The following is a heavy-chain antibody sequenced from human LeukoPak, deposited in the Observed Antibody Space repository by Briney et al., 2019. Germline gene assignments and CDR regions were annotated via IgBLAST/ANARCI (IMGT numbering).Heavy chain of an antibody. V-gene: IGHV4-59*01. CDR2: ISYSAIT. CDR3: ARGVNWIDP. Sequence: SETLSLTCTVSGGSISSYYWSWIRQPPGKGLEWIGYISYSAITNNNPALKSRVTISIDTSKNQFSLKLSSVTAADTAVYYCARGVNWIDPWGREPWSPSPQ. J-gene: IGHJ5*02. CDR1: GGSISSYY. D-gene: IGHD3-16*01.